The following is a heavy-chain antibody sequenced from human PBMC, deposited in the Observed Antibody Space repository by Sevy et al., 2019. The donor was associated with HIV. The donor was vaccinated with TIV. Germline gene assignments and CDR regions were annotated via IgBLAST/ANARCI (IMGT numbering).Heavy chain of an antibody. J-gene: IGHJ4*02. CDR1: GFTFSKYS. D-gene: IGHD2-8*01. Sequence: GGSLRLSCAASGFTFSKYSMSWVRQPPGTGLEWVSTLSFGCGEINYADSVKGRFTISRDNSKSSVCLQMNNLRPEDTAVYYCAREGCTKPHDYWGQGTLVTVSS. V-gene: IGHV3-23*01. CDR3: AREGCTKPHDY. CDR2: LSFGCGEI.